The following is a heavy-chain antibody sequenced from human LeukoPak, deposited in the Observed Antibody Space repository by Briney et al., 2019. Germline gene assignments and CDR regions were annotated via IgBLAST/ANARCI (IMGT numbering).Heavy chain of an antibody. Sequence: SETLSLTCTVSGGSISSYYWSWIRQPAGKGLEWIGRIYTSGSTNYNPSLKSRVTISVDTSKNQFSLKLSSVTAADTAVYYCARDSYGQYYDFWSGYYNGDYYYYYMDVWGKGTTVTVSS. J-gene: IGHJ6*03. D-gene: IGHD3-3*01. CDR2: IYTSGST. CDR3: ARDSYGQYYDFWSGYYNGDYYYYYMDV. CDR1: GGSISSYY. V-gene: IGHV4-4*07.